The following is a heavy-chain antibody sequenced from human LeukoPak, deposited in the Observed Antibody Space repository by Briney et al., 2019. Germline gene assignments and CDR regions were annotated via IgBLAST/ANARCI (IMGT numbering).Heavy chain of an antibody. CDR3: ARGPYYYYYYMDV. CDR2: IIPIFGTA. J-gene: IGHJ6*03. Sequence: GASVKVSCKASGDTFSSYAINWVRQAPGQGLEWMGGIIPIFGTANYAQKFQGRVTITADDSTSTAYMELSSLRSEDTAVYYCARGPYYYYYYMDVWGKGTTVTV. CDR1: GDTFSSYA. V-gene: IGHV1-69*13.